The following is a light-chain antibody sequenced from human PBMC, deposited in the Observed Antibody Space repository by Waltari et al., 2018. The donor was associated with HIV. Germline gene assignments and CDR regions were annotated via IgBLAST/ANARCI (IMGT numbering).Light chain of an antibody. Sequence: DIVMTQSPDSLAVSLGERATIHCKSSQSVLYSSNNKNYLALYQQKPGQPPRLLIYWASTRESGVPDRFSGSGSGTDFTLTISSLQAEDVAVYYCQQYYSTPVTFGGGTKVEIK. CDR1: QSVLYSSNNKNY. CDR3: QQYYSTPVT. CDR2: WAS. V-gene: IGKV4-1*01. J-gene: IGKJ4*01.